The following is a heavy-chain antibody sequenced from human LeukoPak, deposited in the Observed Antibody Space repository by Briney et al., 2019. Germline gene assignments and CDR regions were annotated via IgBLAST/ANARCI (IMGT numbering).Heavy chain of an antibody. Sequence: GGSQRLSCALSVFTFCSYCMIWVRQAPGRGLEWVANIKQDGSEKYYVDCGKGRIASSRDNTTNSLYLQMDSLRAEDAAVYYCAREHYDILTGSYYFDYWGQGTLVTVSS. CDR1: VFTFCSYC. CDR3: AREHYDILTGSYYFDY. V-gene: IGHV3-7*01. D-gene: IGHD3-9*01. J-gene: IGHJ4*02. CDR2: IKQDGSEK.